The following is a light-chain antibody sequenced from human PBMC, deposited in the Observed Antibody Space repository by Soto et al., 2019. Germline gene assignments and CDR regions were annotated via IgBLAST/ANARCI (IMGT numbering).Light chain of an antibody. Sequence: DIQMTQSPSSLSASVGDRVTITCRASQSISSHLYWFQQKPGNAPKLLIYAASSLRSGVPSRISGSGSGTDFSLTISSLQPEDFATYYCQQSYGTPRTFGGGTKVEIK. V-gene: IGKV1-39*01. CDR2: AAS. CDR1: QSISSH. CDR3: QQSYGTPRT. J-gene: IGKJ4*01.